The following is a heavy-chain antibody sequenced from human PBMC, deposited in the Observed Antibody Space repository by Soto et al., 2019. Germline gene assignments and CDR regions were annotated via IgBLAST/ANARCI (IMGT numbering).Heavy chain of an antibody. CDR2: ISYDGSNK. D-gene: IGHD6-19*01. Sequence: PGGSLRLSCAASGFTFSSYAMHWVRQAPGKGLEWVAVISYDGSNKYYADSVKGRFTISRDNSKNTLYLQMNSLRAEDTAVYYCARDPVAVAGSDWFDPWGQGTLVTVSS. V-gene: IGHV3-30-3*01. CDR1: GFTFSSYA. J-gene: IGHJ5*02. CDR3: ARDPVAVAGSDWFDP.